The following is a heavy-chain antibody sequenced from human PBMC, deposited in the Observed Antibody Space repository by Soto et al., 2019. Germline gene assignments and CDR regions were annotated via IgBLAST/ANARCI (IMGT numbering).Heavy chain of an antibody. CDR2: ISSSGSTI. CDR1: GFTFSSYE. D-gene: IGHD3-9*01. V-gene: IGHV3-48*03. CDR3: AREDDYDILTGYDAFDI. J-gene: IGHJ3*02. Sequence: GGSLRRSCAASGFTFSSYEMNWVRQAPGKGLEWVSYISSSGSTIYYADSVKGRFTISRDNAKNSLYLQMNSLRAEDTAVYYCAREDDYDILTGYDAFDICRQGTMVTVS.